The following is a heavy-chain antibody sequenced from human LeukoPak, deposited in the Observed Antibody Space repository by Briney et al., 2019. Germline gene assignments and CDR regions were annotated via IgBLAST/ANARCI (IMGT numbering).Heavy chain of an antibody. V-gene: IGHV1-8*01. CDR3: ARDTQGVRGVIRDPDY. CDR2: MNPNSGHT. Sequence: ASVKVSCKASGYTFTSYDINWVRQATGQGLEWVGWMNPNSGHTGDAQKFQGRVTMSRNTSISTAYMELSSLRSEDTAVYYCARDTQGVRGVIRDPDYWGQGTLVTVSS. CDR1: GYTFTSYD. D-gene: IGHD3-10*01. J-gene: IGHJ4*02.